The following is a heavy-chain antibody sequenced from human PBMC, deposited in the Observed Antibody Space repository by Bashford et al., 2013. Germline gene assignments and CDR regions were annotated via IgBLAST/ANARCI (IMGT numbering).Heavy chain of an antibody. CDR3: ARGGTVTTTRGWFDP. J-gene: IGHJ5*02. CDR2: INHSGST. CDR1: GGSISSGGYY. V-gene: IGHV4-31*03. Sequence: RPLLYSSETLSLTCTVSGGSISSGGYYWSWIRQHPGKGLEWIGEINHSGSTNYNPSLKSRVTISVDTSKNQFSLKLSSVTAADTAVYYCARGGTVTTTRGWFDPWGQGTLVTVSS. D-gene: IGHD4-11*01.